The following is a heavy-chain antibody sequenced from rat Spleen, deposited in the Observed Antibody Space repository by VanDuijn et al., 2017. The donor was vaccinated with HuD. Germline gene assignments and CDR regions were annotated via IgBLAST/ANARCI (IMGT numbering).Heavy chain of an antibody. D-gene: IGHD4-3*01. CDR2: ISYDGGRN. J-gene: IGHJ4*01. CDR3: AKARSGYPYVMDA. Sequence: EVQLVESDGGLVQPGRSLKLSCAASGFTFSDYYMAWVRQAPTKGLEWVATISYDGGRNFYRDSVKGRFTISRHNAKSTLYLQMDGLRSEDTATYYCAKARSGYPYVMDAWGQGASVTVSS. CDR1: GFTFSDYY. V-gene: IGHV5-29*01.